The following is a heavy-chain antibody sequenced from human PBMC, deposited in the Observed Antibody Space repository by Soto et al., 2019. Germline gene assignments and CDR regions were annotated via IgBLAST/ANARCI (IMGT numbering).Heavy chain of an antibody. CDR3: ARGRDVEMATIPNNWFDP. CDR2: ITPSGGST. V-gene: IGHV1-46*01. D-gene: IGHD5-12*01. J-gene: IGHJ5*02. CDR1: GYTFTSYY. Sequence: ASEKVSCKASGYTFTSYYMHWVRQAPGHGLEWMGIITPSGGSTSYAQKFPGRVTMTRDTSTSTVYMELSSLRSEDTAVYYCARGRDVEMATIPNNWFDPWGQGTLVTVSS.